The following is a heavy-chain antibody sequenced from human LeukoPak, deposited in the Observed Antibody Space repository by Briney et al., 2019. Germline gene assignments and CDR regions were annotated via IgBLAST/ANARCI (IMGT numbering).Heavy chain of an antibody. CDR2: IWYDGSNK. V-gene: IGHV3-33*01. D-gene: IGHD6-6*01. CDR1: GFTFSSYG. CDR3: ARSPYSSSHFDY. J-gene: IGHJ4*02. Sequence: QPGGSLRLSCAASGFTFSSYGMHWVRQAPGKGLEWVAVIWYDGSNKYYADSVKGRFTISRDNSKNTLYLQMNSMRAEDTAVYYCARSPYSSSHFDYWGQGTLVTVSS.